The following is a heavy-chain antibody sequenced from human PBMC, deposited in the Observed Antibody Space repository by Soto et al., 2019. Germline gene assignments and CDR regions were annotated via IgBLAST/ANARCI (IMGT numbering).Heavy chain of an antibody. Sequence: GASVKVSCKSSGFTFTSYVLHWVRQAPGQRLEWMGWINAGNGDTKLSQKFQGRVTTTRDTSASTAYMELSSLTFEDTAAYYCARGGRRFYESSGYSPLDYWGQGTLVTVPQ. CDR1: GFTFTSYV. CDR2: INAGNGDT. CDR3: ARGGRRFYESSGYSPLDY. J-gene: IGHJ4*02. D-gene: IGHD3-22*01. V-gene: IGHV1-3*01.